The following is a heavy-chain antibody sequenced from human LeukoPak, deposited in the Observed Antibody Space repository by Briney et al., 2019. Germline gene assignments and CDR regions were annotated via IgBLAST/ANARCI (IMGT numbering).Heavy chain of an antibody. J-gene: IGHJ4*02. CDR1: GDSISSGGYY. D-gene: IGHD1-26*01. CDR3: AREEGDYFDY. Sequence: PSETLSLTCTVSGDSISSGGYYWSWIRQHPGKGLEWIGYIYYSGSTYYNPSLKSRVTISVDTSKNQFSLKLSSVTAADTAVYYCAREEGDYFDYWGQGTLVTVSS. V-gene: IGHV4-31*03. CDR2: IYYSGST.